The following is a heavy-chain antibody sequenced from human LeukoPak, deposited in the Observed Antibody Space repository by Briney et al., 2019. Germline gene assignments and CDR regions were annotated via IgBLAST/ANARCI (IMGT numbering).Heavy chain of an antibody. CDR1: GGSISSYY. J-gene: IGHJ3*02. V-gene: IGHV4-59*08. CDR2: IYYSGST. CDR3: ARGRNIVVVPAAYRRPSDAFDI. Sequence: SETLSLTCTVSGGSISSYYWSWIRQPPGKGLEWIGYIYYSGSTNYNPSLKSRVTISVDTSKNQFSLKLSSVTAADTAVYYCARGRNIVVVPAAYRRPSDAFDIWGQGTMVTVSS. D-gene: IGHD2-2*01.